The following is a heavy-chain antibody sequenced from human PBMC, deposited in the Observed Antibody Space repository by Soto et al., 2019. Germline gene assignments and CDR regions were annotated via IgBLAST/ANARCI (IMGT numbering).Heavy chain of an antibody. D-gene: IGHD2-2*01. CDR3: ARGVLSDSGTCC. J-gene: IGHJ4*02. V-gene: IGHV3-23*01. Sequence: HLGGPLTLSCAASGFTFGTCSMTWVRQAPGEGREWVASISASGSKTYYSDSVKGRFTISRDNAKNSLYLQMNSLRAEDTAVYYWARGVLSDSGTCCWGRGNLVTVSA. CDR1: GFTFGTCS. CDR2: ISASGSKT.